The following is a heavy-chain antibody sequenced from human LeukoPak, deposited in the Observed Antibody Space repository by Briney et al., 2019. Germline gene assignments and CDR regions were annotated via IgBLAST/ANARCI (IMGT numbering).Heavy chain of an antibody. CDR1: GFTFSSYW. CDR2: IKQDGSEK. Sequence: GGSLRLSCAASGFTFSSYWKSWVRQAPGKGLEWVANIKQDGSEKYYVDSVKGRFTISRDNAKNSLYLQMNSLRAEDTAVYYCARDRGICSSTSCYWFAFDIWGQGTMVTVSS. CDR3: ARDRGICSSTSCYWFAFDI. D-gene: IGHD2-2*01. J-gene: IGHJ3*02. V-gene: IGHV3-7*01.